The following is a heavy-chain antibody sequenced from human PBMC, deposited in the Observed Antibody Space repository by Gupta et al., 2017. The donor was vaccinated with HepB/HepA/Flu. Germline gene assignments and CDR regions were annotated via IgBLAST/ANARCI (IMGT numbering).Heavy chain of an antibody. V-gene: IGHV1-69*04. Sequence: VQSGAEVKKPGSSVKVSCKASGGTFSSYAISWVRQAPGQGLEWMGRIIPILGIANYAQKFQGRVKITADKSTSTAYMELSSLRSEDTAVYYCARVRYDFWSGPNWKYGMDVWGQGTTVTVSS. CDR1: GGTFSSYA. J-gene: IGHJ6*02. CDR3: ARVRYDFWSGPNWKYGMDV. D-gene: IGHD3-3*01. CDR2: IIPILGIA.